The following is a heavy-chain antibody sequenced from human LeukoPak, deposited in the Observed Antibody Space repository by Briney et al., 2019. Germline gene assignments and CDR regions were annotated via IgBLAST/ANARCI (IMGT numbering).Heavy chain of an antibody. V-gene: IGHV1-69*13. J-gene: IGHJ4*02. CDR1: GGTFSSYA. D-gene: IGHD3-22*01. Sequence: VASVKVSCKASGGTFSSYAISWVRQAPGQGLEWMGGIIPIFGTANYAQKFQGRVTITADESTSTAYMELSSLRSEDTAVYYCARGFHYYDSSGSNGYWGQGTLVTVSS. CDR2: IIPIFGTA. CDR3: ARGFHYYDSSGSNGY.